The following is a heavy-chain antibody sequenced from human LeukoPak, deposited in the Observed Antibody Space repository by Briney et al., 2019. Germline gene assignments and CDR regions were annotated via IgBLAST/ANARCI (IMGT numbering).Heavy chain of an antibody. J-gene: IGHJ4*02. V-gene: IGHV4-59*01. CDR2: IFYSGSTNYT. Sequence: KPSETLSLTCTVSGGSIRSYYWSWIRQPPGKGLEWIGYIFYSGSTNYTNYNPSLKSRVTISVDTSKNQFSLKLSSVTAADTAMYYCARVQESQIDYYFDYWGQGTLVTVSS. D-gene: IGHD3-9*01. CDR1: GGSIRSYY. CDR3: ARVQESQIDYYFDY.